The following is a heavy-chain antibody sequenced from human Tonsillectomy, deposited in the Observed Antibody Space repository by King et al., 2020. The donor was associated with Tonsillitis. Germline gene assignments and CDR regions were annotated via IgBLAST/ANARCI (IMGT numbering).Heavy chain of an antibody. Sequence: VQLVESGGGVVQPGRSLRLSCAASGFTFSSYGMHWVRQAPGKGLEWVTVISYDGSNKYYADSVKGRFTISRDNSKNTLYLQMNSLRAEDTAVYYCAKDAITKVRGGYCYLDLWGRGTLVTVSS. V-gene: IGHV3-30*18. CDR3: AKDAITKVRGGYCYLDL. CDR1: GFTFSSYG. D-gene: IGHD3-10*01. J-gene: IGHJ2*01. CDR2: ISYDGSNK.